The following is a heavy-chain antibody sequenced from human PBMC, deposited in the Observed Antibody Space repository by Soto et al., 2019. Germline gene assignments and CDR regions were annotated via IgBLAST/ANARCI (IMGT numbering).Heavy chain of an antibody. D-gene: IGHD3-3*01. CDR2: INSSSTST. Sequence: GGSLRLSCSASGFTFSSYAMSWVRQAPGKGLEWISYINSSSTSTYYADSVRGRFTISRDNGKNSLFLEMNNLRVEDTAVYFCASHYDLWTGYLSPVDYWGRGTLVTVSS. CDR3: ASHYDLWTGYLSPVDY. J-gene: IGHJ4*02. CDR1: GFTFSSYA. V-gene: IGHV3-23*01.